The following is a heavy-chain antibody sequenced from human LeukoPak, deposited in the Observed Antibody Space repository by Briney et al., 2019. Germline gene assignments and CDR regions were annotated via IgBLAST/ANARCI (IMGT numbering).Heavy chain of an antibody. CDR3: AREIAAAGVIDY. Sequence: PGGSLRLSCAASGFTFSSYSMNWVRQAPGKGLEWVSSISSSSSYIYYADSVKGRFTISRDNAKNSLYLQMNSLRAEDTAVYYCAREIAAAGVIDYWGQGTLVTVSS. CDR2: ISSSSSYI. CDR1: GFTFSSYS. J-gene: IGHJ4*02. V-gene: IGHV3-21*01. D-gene: IGHD6-13*01.